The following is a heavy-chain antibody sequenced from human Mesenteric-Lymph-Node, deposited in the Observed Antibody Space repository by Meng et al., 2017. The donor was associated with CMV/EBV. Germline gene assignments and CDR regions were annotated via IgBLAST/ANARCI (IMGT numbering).Heavy chain of an antibody. CDR2: IRSKSYAGTT. CDR3: TRDLDCSSSSCFTRGFDY. D-gene: IGHD2-2*02. V-gene: IGHV3-49*04. Sequence: GESLKISCTASGFAFDDYALSWVRQAPGKGLEWVGFIRSKSYAGTTEYAASVKGRFTISRGYSISIAYLQMSTLKTEDTAVYYCTRDLDCSSSSCFTRGFDYWGQGTLVTVSS. CDR1: GFAFDDYA. J-gene: IGHJ4*02.